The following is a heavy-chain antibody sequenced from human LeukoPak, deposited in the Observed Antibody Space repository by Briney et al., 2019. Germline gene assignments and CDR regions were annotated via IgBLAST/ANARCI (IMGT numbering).Heavy chain of an antibody. V-gene: IGHV4-61*01. D-gene: IGHD3-16*01. CDR2: FHNSGTS. CDR3: TRGAGWLIDY. J-gene: IGHJ4*02. Sequence: SETLSLTCNVSGGSIRSGSDYWSWIRQPPGKGLEWIGYFHNSGTSTYNPSLKSRVTISADTSKNQFSLKLNSLTTADTAVYYCTRGAGWLIDYWGQGILVTVSS. CDR1: GGSIRSGSDY.